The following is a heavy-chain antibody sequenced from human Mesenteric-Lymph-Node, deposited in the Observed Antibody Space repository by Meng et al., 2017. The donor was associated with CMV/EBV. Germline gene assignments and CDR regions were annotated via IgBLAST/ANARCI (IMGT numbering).Heavy chain of an antibody. J-gene: IGHJ4*02. V-gene: IGHV4-34*01. Sequence: QGRLPLAGAGVLKPSETLSVTCAVYGGSFSGYYWNWIRQSPEKGLEWIGEINHSGSTTYNPSFTSRIIISVDTSTNQISLNMSSVTAADTAVYYCARGSSYDILTGYFDYWGQGALVTVSS. D-gene: IGHD3-9*01. CDR3: ARGSSYDILTGYFDY. CDR2: INHSGST. CDR1: GGSFSGYY.